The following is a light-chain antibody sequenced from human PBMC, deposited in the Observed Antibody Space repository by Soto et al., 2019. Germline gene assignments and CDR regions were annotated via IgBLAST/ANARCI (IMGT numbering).Light chain of an antibody. CDR2: KAS. CDR3: QQYNDNWT. J-gene: IGKJ1*01. V-gene: IGKV1-5*03. Sequence: DIQMTQSPSTLSASVGDRVTITCRASQSISSWLAWYQQKPGTAPKLLIYKASTLQTGVPSRFSGSGSGTEFTLTISGLQPDDFATYYCQQYNDNWTFGQGTKVEIK. CDR1: QSISSW.